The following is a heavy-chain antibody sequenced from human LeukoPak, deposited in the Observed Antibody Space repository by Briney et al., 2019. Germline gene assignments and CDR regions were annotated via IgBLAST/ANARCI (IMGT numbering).Heavy chain of an antibody. CDR1: GYSFTSYY. CDR3: ARVPLGSFGIDY. D-gene: IGHD2-15*01. J-gene: IGHJ4*02. Sequence: ASVKVSCKAPGYSFTSYYMHWVRQAPGQGLEWMGIINPSVGSTSCAQKLQGRVTMTRDTSTSTVYMELSSLRSEDTAVYYCARVPLGSFGIDYWGQGTLVTVSS. V-gene: IGHV1-46*04. CDR2: INPSVGST.